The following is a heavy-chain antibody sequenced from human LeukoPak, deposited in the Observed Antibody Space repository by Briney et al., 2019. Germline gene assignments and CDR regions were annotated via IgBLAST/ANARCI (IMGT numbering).Heavy chain of an antibody. CDR1: GFAFDDYA. J-gene: IGHJ3*02. CDR2: ISWNSGSI. V-gene: IGHV3-9*01. CDR3: AKGVWNYETDAFDI. Sequence: GGSLRLSCAASGFAFDDYAMHWVRQAPWKGLEWVSGISWNSGSIGYADSVKGRFTISRDNAKNSLYLQMNSLRAEDTALYYCAKGVWNYETDAFDIWGQGTMVTVSS. D-gene: IGHD1-7*01.